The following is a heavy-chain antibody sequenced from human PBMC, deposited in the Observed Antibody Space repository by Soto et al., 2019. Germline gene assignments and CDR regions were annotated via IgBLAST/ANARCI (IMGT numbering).Heavy chain of an antibody. CDR3: ARTMVRGVMTLQHNYYMDD. CDR2: ISSSGSTI. CDR1: GFTFSDYY. V-gene: IGHV3-11*01. J-gene: IGHJ6*03. D-gene: IGHD3-10*01. Sequence: QVQLVESGGGLVKPGGSLRLSCEASGFTFSDYYMSWIRQAPGKGLEWVSYISSSGSTIYYADAVKGRFTISRDNAKNSQYLQMNSLKAEDTAVYYCARTMVRGVMTLQHNYYMDDWGKGTTVTVSS.